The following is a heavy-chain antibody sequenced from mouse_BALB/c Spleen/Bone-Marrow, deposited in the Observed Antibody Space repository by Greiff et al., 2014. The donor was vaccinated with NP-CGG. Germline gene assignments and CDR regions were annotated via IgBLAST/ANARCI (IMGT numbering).Heavy chain of an antibody. V-gene: IGHV5-6-5*01. D-gene: IGHD3-2*02. CDR3: ARGGLRYFDV. CDR2: ISSGGST. J-gene: IGHJ1*01. CDR1: GFTFSSYA. Sequence: EVKVEESGGGLVKPGGSLKLSCAASGFTFSSYAMSWVRQTPEKRLEWVASISSGGSTYYPDSVKGRFTISRDNARNILYLQMSSLRSEDTAMYYCARGGLRYFDVWGAGTTVTVSS.